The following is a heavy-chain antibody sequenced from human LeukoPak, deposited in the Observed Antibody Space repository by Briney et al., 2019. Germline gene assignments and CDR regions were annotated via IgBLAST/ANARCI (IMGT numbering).Heavy chain of an antibody. CDR3: ARDYSFGGVMSSAFDI. CDR1: GFTVSSNY. CDR2: IYSGGST. Sequence: GGSLRLSCAASGFTVSSNYMSWVRQAPGKGLEWVSVIYSGGSTYYADSVKGRFTISRYNSKNTLYLQMNSLRAEDTAVYYCARDYSFGGVMSSAFDIWGQGTMVTVSS. V-gene: IGHV3-66*02. J-gene: IGHJ3*02. D-gene: IGHD3-16*01.